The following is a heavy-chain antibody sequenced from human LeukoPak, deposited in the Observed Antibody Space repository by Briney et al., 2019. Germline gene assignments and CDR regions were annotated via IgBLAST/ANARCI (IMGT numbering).Heavy chain of an antibody. V-gene: IGHV4-59*01. Sequence: SETLSLTCTVSGGSISSYYWSWIRQPPGKGLEWIGYIYYSGSTNYNPSLKSRVTISVDTSKNQFSLKLSSVTAADTAVYSCARLGYDILTGYYNGAFDIWGQGTMVTVSS. CDR3: ARLGYDILTGYYNGAFDI. CDR2: IYYSGST. D-gene: IGHD3-9*01. J-gene: IGHJ3*02. CDR1: GGSISSYY.